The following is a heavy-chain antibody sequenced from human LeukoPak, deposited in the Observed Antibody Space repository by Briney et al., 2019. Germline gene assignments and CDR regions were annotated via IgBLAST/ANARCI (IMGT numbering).Heavy chain of an antibody. V-gene: IGHV4-34*01. CDR3: ARRNWNDVGYYFDH. CDR2: INHSGST. CDR1: GGSFSGYY. Sequence: SETLSLTCAVYGGSFSGYYWSWIRQPPGKGLEWIGEINHSGSTNYNPSLKSRVTISVDTSKNQFSLKLSSVTAADTAVYYCARRNWNDVGYYFDHWGQGTLVTVSS. J-gene: IGHJ4*02. D-gene: IGHD1-1*01.